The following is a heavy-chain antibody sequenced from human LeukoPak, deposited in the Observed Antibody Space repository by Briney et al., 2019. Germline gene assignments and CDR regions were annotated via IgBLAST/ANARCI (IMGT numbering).Heavy chain of an antibody. CDR3: ARARVVTKWIDY. J-gene: IGHJ4*02. V-gene: IGHV3-7*03. CDR1: GFAFSSYW. D-gene: IGHD2-21*02. CDR2: IKQDGSEK. Sequence: GGSLRLSCAASGFAFSSYWMSWVRQAPGKGLEWVANIKQDGSEKYYVDSVEGRFTISRNNAKNSLYLQMNSLRAEDTAVYYCARARVVTKWIDYWGQGTLVTVSS.